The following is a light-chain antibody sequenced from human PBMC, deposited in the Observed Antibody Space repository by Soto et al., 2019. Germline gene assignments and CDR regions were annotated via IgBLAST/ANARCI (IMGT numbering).Light chain of an antibody. CDR2: GNN. J-gene: IGLJ3*02. CDR3: QSYDTSLSAVV. V-gene: IGLV1-40*01. CDR1: SSNIGAGYD. Sequence: QSVLTQPPSVSGAPGQRVTISCTGSSSNIGAGYDVHWYQQLPGTAPKLLIYGNNNRPSGVPDRFSGSKSGTSASLAITGLQAEDEADYYRQSYDTSLSAVVFGGGTKLTV.